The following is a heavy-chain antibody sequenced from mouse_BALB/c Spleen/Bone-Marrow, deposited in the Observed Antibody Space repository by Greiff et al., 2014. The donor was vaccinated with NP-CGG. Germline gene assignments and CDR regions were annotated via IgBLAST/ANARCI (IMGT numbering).Heavy chain of an antibody. D-gene: IGHD4-1*01. Sequence: EVQGEEPGGGLVQPGGSLKLSCAASGFTFSSYGMSWVRQTPDKRLELVGTINSNGGSTYYPDSVKGRFTISRDNAKNTLYLQMSSLKSEDTAMYYCARIWAYYAMDYWGQGTSVTVSS. CDR3: ARIWAYYAMDY. CDR1: GFTFSSYG. CDR2: INSNGGST. J-gene: IGHJ4*01. V-gene: IGHV5-6-3*01.